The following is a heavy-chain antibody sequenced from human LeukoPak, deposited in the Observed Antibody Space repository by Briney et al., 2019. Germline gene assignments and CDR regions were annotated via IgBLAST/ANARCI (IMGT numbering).Heavy chain of an antibody. CDR3: ARDLPSGYGDFFDY. V-gene: IGHV3-74*01. D-gene: IGHD4-17*01. CDR1: GFTFSSYW. J-gene: IGHJ4*02. CDR2: INSDGSST. Sequence: GGSLRLSCAASGFTFSSYWMHWVRQAPGKGPVWVSRINSDGSSTSYADSVKGRFTISRDNAKNTLYLQMNSLRAEDTAVYYCARDLPSGYGDFFDYWGQGTLVTVSS.